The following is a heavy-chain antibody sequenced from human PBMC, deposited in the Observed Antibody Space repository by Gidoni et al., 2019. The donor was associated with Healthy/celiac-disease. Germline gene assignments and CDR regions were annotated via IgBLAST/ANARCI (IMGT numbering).Heavy chain of an antibody. J-gene: IGHJ4*02. CDR2: IYYSGST. V-gene: IGHV4-39*01. D-gene: IGHD6-6*01. Sequence: CIRQPPGKGREWIGSIYYSGSTYYNPSLKSRVTISVDTSKNQFSLKLSSVTAADTAVYYCARPSSIAATNDYWGQGTLVTVSS. CDR3: ARPSSIAATNDY.